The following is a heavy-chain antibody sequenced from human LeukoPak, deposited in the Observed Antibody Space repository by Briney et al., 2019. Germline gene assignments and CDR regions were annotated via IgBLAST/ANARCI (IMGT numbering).Heavy chain of an antibody. J-gene: IGHJ4*02. Sequence: GGSLRLSYAASGFSIRGYWMHWVRQAPGKGLMWVSRIKSDGSWTNYADSVRGRFTISRDNAKNTLYLQMIGLRAEDTAIYYCVRDGDAYDFDHWGQGILVTVSS. CDR3: VRDGDAYDFDH. CDR1: GFSIRGYW. V-gene: IGHV3-74*01. D-gene: IGHD5-12*01. CDR2: IKSDGSWT.